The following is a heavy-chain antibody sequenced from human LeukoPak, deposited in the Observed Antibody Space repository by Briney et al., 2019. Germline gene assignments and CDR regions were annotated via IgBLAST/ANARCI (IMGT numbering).Heavy chain of an antibody. CDR3: ARGMITFGGVIVIPFDY. D-gene: IGHD3-16*02. CDR2: INPSGGST. Sequence: GASVKVSCKASGYTFTSYYMHWVRQAPGQGLEWMGIINPSGGSTSYAQKLQGRVTMTRDTSTSTVYMELSSLRSEDTAVYYCARGMITFGGVIVIPFDYWGQGTLVTVSS. V-gene: IGHV1-46*01. J-gene: IGHJ4*02. CDR1: GYTFTSYY.